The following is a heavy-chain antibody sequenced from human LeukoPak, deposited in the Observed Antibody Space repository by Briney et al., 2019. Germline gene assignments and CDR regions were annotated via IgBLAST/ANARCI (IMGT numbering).Heavy chain of an antibody. CDR1: GYTFTGYY. Sequence: GASVKVSCKASGYTFTGYYMHWVRQAPGQGLEWMGWINPNSGGTNYAQKFQGRVTMTRDTSISTAYMELSRLRSDDTAVYYCARPVGATTNWFDPWGQGTLVTVSS. J-gene: IGHJ5*02. CDR2: INPNSGGT. CDR3: ARPVGATTNWFDP. V-gene: IGHV1-2*02. D-gene: IGHD1-26*01.